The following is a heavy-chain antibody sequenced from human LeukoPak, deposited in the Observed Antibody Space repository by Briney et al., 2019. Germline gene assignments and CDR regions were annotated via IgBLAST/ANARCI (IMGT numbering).Heavy chain of an antibody. V-gene: IGHV3-66*01. CDR1: GFTVSSNY. CDR3: ARDQGVFGGDLSFDY. D-gene: IGHD3-10*01. CDR2: IYSGGST. J-gene: IGHJ4*02. Sequence: GGSLRLSCAASGFTVSSNYMSWVRQAPGKGLEWVSVIYSGGSTYYADSVKGRFTISRDNSKNTLYLQMNSLRAEDTAVYYCARDQGVFGGDLSFDYWGQGTLVTVSS.